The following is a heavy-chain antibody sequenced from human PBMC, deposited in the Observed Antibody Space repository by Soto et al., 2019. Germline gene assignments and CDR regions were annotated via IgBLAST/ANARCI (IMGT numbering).Heavy chain of an antibody. CDR1: GGTFSSYT. D-gene: IGHD4-17*01. Sequence: QVQLVQSGAEVKKPGSSVKVSCKASGGTFSSYTISWVRQAPGQGLEWMGRIIPILGIANYAQKFQGRVTITADKSTSTAYMELSSLRSEDTAVYYCASDPLTPRVYGDYAGEGYYYCGMDVLGQGTTVTVSS. V-gene: IGHV1-69*02. J-gene: IGHJ6*02. CDR2: IIPILGIA. CDR3: ASDPLTPRVYGDYAGEGYYYCGMDV.